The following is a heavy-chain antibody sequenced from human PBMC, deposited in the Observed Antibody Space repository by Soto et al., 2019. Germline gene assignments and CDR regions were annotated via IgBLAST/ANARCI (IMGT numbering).Heavy chain of an antibody. Sequence: PSETLSLTCAVYGGSFSGYYWSWIRQPPGKGLEWIGEINHSGSTNYNPSLKSRVTISVDTSKNQFSLKPSSVTAADTAVYYCAREELGYCSGGSCYDRASIDYWGQGTLVTVSS. J-gene: IGHJ4*02. CDR1: GGSFSGYY. CDR2: INHSGST. CDR3: AREELGYCSGGSCYDRASIDY. V-gene: IGHV4-34*01. D-gene: IGHD2-15*01.